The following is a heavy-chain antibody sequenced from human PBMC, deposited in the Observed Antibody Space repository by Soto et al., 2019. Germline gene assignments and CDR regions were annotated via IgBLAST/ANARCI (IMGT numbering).Heavy chain of an antibody. CDR1: GYTFSRYG. D-gene: IGHD2-8*01. CDR2: ISGYNGDT. J-gene: IGHJ6*02. V-gene: IGHV1-18*01. CDR3: AKNGQPPYYYYGMDV. Sequence: QGQLVQSGPEVKKPGASVKVSCKTSGYTFSRYGISWVRQAPGQGLEWMGWISGYNGDTNYTQKVQCRVTMTIDTSTYTAYIELRSLTSDDTAIYYCAKNGQPPYYYYGMDVWGQGTTVTVSS.